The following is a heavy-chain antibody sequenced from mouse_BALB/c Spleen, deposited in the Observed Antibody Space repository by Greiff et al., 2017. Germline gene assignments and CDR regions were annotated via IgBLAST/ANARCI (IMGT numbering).Heavy chain of an antibody. D-gene: IGHD2-4*01. Sequence: EVQLVESGGGLVQPGGSRKLSCAASGFTFSSFRMHWVRQAPGKGLEWVAYICSGSSTIYYADTVKGRFTISRDNPRNTLFLQMTSLSSEDAAIYYCARAPYDYDYYFDYWGQGTTVTVSA. CDR3: ARAPYDYDYYFDY. V-gene: IGHV5-17*02. J-gene: IGHJ2*01. CDR2: ICSGSSTI. CDR1: GFTFSSFR.